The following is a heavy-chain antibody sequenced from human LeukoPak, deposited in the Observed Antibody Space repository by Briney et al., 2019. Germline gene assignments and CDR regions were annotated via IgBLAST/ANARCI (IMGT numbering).Heavy chain of an antibody. CDR3: ATTSEIREERKYYYYYYMDV. Sequence: GASVKASCKASGGTFSSYAISWVRQAPGQGLEWMGGIIPIFGTANYAQKFQGRVTITTDESTSTAYMELSSLRSEDTAVYYCATTSEIREERKYYYYYYMDVWGKGTTVTVSS. V-gene: IGHV1-69*05. CDR1: GGTFSSYA. J-gene: IGHJ6*03. D-gene: IGHD3-10*01. CDR2: IIPIFGTA.